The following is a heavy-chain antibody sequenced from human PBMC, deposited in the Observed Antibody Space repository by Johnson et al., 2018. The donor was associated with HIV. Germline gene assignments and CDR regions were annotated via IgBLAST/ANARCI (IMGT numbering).Heavy chain of an antibody. V-gene: IGHV3-30*04. CDR3: ARDSGAPGNDAFDI. D-gene: IGHD1-26*01. CDR2: IGFDGTNK. Sequence: QMQLVESGGGVVQPGRSLRLSCAASGFIFSSYAIHWVRQAPGKGLQWVAVIGFDGTNKYSADSLKGRFTISRDNSKNTLYLQMNSLRPEDTALYFCARDSGAPGNDAFDIWGQGTMVTISS. CDR1: GFIFSSYA. J-gene: IGHJ3*02.